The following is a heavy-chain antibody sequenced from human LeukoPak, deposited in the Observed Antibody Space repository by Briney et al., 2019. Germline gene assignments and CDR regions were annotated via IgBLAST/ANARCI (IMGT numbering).Heavy chain of an antibody. Sequence: SETLSLTCAVYGGSFSGYYWSWIRQPPGKGLEWIGEINHSGSTNYNPSLKSRVTISVDTSKNQFSLKLSSVTAADTAVYYCARRMQLWNHDAFDIWGQGTMVTVSS. J-gene: IGHJ3*02. CDR3: ARRMQLWNHDAFDI. V-gene: IGHV4-34*01. CDR1: GGSFSGYY. CDR2: INHSGST. D-gene: IGHD5-18*01.